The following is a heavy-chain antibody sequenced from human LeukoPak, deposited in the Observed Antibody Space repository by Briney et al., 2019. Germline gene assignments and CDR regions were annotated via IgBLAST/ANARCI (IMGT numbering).Heavy chain of an antibody. CDR2: FYNSGRS. D-gene: IGHD3-16*01. V-gene: IGHV4-59*01. Sequence: SSETLSLTCTVSGGSINSYYWSWIRQPPGKGLEWIGYFYNSGRSTYNPSLKSRVTISADTSKNHFSLKLNSVTTADTAVYYCTRGAGRLIDYWGQGILVTVSS. CDR3: TRGAGRLIDY. J-gene: IGHJ4*02. CDR1: GGSINSYY.